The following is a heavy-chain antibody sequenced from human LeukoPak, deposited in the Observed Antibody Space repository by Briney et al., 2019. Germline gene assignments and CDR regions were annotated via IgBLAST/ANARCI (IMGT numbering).Heavy chain of an antibody. J-gene: IGHJ3*02. D-gene: IGHD3-22*01. CDR2: IIPIFGTA. Sequence: SVTVSCTASGGTFSSYAISWVRQPPGQGLELMGIIIPIFGTANYAQKFQGRVTTTADESTSTAYMELSSLRSEDTAVYYGAREGKEYYYDRSGYYPDAFDIWGQGTMVTVSS. CDR3: AREGKEYYYDRSGYYPDAFDI. CDR1: GGTFSSYA. V-gene: IGHV1-69*13.